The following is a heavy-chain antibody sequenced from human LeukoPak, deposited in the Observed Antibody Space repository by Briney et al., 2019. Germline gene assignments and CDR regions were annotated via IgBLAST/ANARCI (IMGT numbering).Heavy chain of an antibody. CDR2: INHSGST. V-gene: IGHV4-34*01. D-gene: IGHD6-19*01. J-gene: IGHJ4*02. CDR1: GGSFSGYY. Sequence: SETLSLTCAVYGGSFSGYYWSWIRQPPGKGLEWIGEINHSGSTNYNPSLKSRVTISVDTSKNQFSLKLSSVTAADTAVYYCARGLGGWLRLFDYWGQGTLGTVSS. CDR3: ARGLGGWLRLFDY.